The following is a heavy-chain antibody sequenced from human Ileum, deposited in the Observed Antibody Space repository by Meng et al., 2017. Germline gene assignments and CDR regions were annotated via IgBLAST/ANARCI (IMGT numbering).Heavy chain of an antibody. V-gene: IGHV4-34*12. J-gene: IGHJ4*02. CDR2: IIHSGST. D-gene: IGHD3-22*01. Sequence: QVPLHHWAAVLLNLSETLSLTSAVSGGSFSGYYWSWNRQTPGTGLEFSGEIIHSGSTNYNPSLKSRVTISVDTSKNQFSLKLSSVTAADTAVYYCSRTSYYDNSGYYPGWGQGTLVTVSS. CDR3: SRTSYYDNSGYYPG. CDR1: GGSFSGYY.